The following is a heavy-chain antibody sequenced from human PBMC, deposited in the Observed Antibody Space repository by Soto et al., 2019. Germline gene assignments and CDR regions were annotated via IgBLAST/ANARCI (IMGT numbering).Heavy chain of an antibody. V-gene: IGHV1-18*01. CDR2: ISAFNGET. J-gene: IGHJ4*02. CDR3: VRDQQWLLPVPLNFDY. D-gene: IGHD6-19*01. Sequence: ASVKVSCKASGFTFSDYGFSWVRQAPGRGLEWMGWISAFNGETNYTQKSEGRVAMTTDAATTTAYMELRSLTVDDTAVYYCVRDQQWLLPVPLNFDYWGQGTVVTVSS. CDR1: GFTFSDYG.